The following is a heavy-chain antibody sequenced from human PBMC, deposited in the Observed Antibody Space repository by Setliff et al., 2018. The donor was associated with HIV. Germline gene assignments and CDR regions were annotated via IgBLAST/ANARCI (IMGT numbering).Heavy chain of an antibody. CDR3: ASELQGHSSSWPNY. V-gene: IGHV4-4*07. CDR1: DGSISSYY. CDR2: IYTSGST. Sequence: PSETLSLTCTVSDGSISSYYWSWIRQPAGEGLEWIGRIYTSGSTNYNPSFKSRLTMSLDPSKNQFSLKLRSVTAADTAVYFCASELQGHSSSWPNYWGQGTLVTVSS. J-gene: IGHJ4*02. D-gene: IGHD6-13*01.